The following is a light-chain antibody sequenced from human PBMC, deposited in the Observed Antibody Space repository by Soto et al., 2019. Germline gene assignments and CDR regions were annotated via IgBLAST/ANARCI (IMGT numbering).Light chain of an antibody. CDR1: SSDVGGYNY. CDR3: SSYTSSSTGGYV. CDR2: EVS. Sequence: QSALTQPASVSGSPGQSITISCAGTSSDVGGYNYVSWYQQHPGKAPKLLIYEVSNRPSGVSNRFSGSKSGNTASLTISGLQAEDEADYYCSSYTSSSTGGYVFGTGTKVTV. J-gene: IGLJ1*01. V-gene: IGLV2-14*01.